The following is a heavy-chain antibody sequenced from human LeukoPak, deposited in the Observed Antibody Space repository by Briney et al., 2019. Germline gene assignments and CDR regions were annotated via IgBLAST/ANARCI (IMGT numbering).Heavy chain of an antibody. CDR1: GYSLTSYD. V-gene: IGHV1-18*01. J-gene: IGHJ3*02. CDR3: ARGLRDSSGFGDAFNI. CDR2: ISSYNGNT. Sequence: GASVKVSCKASGYSLTSYDISWVRQAPGQGPGWVGWISSYNGNTNSAQKFQGRVTMTTDTSTNTAYMELRRLRSDDTAVYYCARGLRDSSGFGDAFNIWGQGTIVTVSS. D-gene: IGHD3-22*01.